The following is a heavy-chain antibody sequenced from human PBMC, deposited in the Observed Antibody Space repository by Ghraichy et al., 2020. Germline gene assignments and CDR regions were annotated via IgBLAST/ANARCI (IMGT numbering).Heavy chain of an antibody. CDR1: GGSISSYY. D-gene: IGHD2-2*01. J-gene: IGHJ6*02. CDR3: ARDVVPSATKYGLDV. CDR2: IYYSGST. V-gene: IGHV4-59*01. Sequence: SETLSLTCTVSGGSISSYYWNWIRQPPGKGLEWIGYIYYSGSTNYNSSLKSRVTISVDPSKNQFSLKLSSVTAADTAVYYCARDVVPSATKYGLDVWGQGTTVTGS.